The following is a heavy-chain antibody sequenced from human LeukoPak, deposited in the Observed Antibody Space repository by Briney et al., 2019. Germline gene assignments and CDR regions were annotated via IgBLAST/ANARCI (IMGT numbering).Heavy chain of an antibody. Sequence: GVSLRLSCAASGFSFRNYAMGWVRQAPGKGLEWVSSLSDDSGKIYYADSVKGRFTISRDDSKSTLYVHMNNLRAEDTAIYYCAKEESSSWFHWGQGTLVTVSS. D-gene: IGHD6-13*01. CDR3: AKEESSSWFH. CDR2: LSDDSGKI. CDR1: GFSFRNYA. V-gene: IGHV3-23*01. J-gene: IGHJ4*02.